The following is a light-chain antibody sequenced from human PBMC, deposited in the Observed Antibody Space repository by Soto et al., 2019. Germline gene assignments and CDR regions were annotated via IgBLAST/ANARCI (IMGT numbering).Light chain of an antibody. V-gene: IGKV3-15*01. J-gene: IGKJ5*01. Sequence: VLTQSPATLSVSPGERATLSCRASQRVGSNYLAWYQQKPGQAPRLLIYGISARATGIPDRFSGSGSGTEFTLTISSLQSEDFAVYYCQKYTSWPITFGKGTRLEIK. CDR2: GIS. CDR3: QKYTSWPIT. CDR1: QRVGSN.